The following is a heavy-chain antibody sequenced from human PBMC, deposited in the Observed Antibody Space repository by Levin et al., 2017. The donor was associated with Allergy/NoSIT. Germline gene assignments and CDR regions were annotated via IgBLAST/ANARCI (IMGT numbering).Heavy chain of an antibody. V-gene: IGHV3-66*02. J-gene: IGHJ6*03. CDR1: GFTVTSTY. CDR2: LYSGGSA. D-gene: IGHD5-12*01. Sequence: LSLTCAASGFTVTSTYMSWVRQTPEKGLEWVSILYSGGSAYYADSVKGRFTISRDNSKNTLSLQMNSLRSEDTAVYYCTRVIVVATIADYMDVWGRGTTVTVSS. CDR3: TRVIVVATIADYMDV.